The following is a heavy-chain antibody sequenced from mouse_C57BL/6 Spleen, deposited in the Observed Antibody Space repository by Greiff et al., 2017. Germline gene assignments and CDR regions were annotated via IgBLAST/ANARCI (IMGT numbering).Heavy chain of an antibody. CDR3: ARESYYDAYAMDY. CDR2: INPSNGGT. D-gene: IGHD2-4*01. J-gene: IGHJ4*01. Sequence: VQLQQPGPELVKPGASVKLSCKASGYTFTSYWMHWVKQRPGQGLEWIGNINPSNGGTNYNEKFKSKATLTVDKSSSTAYMQLSSLTSEDSAVYYCARESYYDAYAMDYWGQGTSVTVSS. CDR1: GYTFTSYW. V-gene: IGHV1-53*01.